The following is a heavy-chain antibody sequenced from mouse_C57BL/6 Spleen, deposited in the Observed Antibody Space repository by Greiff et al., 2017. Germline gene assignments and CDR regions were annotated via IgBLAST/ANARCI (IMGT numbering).Heavy chain of an antibody. D-gene: IGHD3-2*02. V-gene: IGHV2-3*01. J-gene: IGHJ2*01. CDR3: AKIFAGYDFDY. CDR1: GFSFTSSG. Sequence: QVQLKQSGPGLVAPSQSLSITCTVSGFSFTSSGVSWVRQPPGKGLEWLGVIWGDGGKNYHSALIARLSISKDNSKCQVFLKLNSLQTDDTATYYCAKIFAGYDFDYWGQGTTLTVSS. CDR2: IWGDGGK.